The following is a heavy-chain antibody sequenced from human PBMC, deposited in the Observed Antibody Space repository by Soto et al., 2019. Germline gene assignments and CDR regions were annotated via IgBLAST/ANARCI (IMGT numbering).Heavy chain of an antibody. CDR2: IIPIFGTA. CDR3: ARAVRVPGGLYSSSLWSPYYHYGMDV. D-gene: IGHD6-6*01. J-gene: IGHJ6*02. Sequence: GASVKVSCKASGGTFSSYAISWVRQAPGQGLEWMGGIIPIFGTANYAQKFQGRVTITADKSTSTAYMELSSLRSEDTAVYYCARAVRVPGGLYSSSLWSPYYHYGMDVWGQGTTVTVSS. CDR1: GGTFSSYA. V-gene: IGHV1-69*06.